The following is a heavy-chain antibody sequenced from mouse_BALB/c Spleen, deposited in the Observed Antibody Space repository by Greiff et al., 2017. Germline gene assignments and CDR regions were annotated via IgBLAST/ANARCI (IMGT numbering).Heavy chain of an antibody. J-gene: IGHJ2*01. V-gene: IGHV14-1*02. CDR3: AFPIYYGNFDY. CDR2: IDPENGNT. Sequence: VQLKESGAELVRPGALVKLSCKASGFNIKDYYMPWVKQRPEQGLEWIGWIDPENGNTIYDPKFQGKASITADTSSNTAYLQLSSLTSEDTAVYYCAFPIYYGNFDYWGQGTTLTVSS. D-gene: IGHD2-1*01. CDR1: GFNIKDYY.